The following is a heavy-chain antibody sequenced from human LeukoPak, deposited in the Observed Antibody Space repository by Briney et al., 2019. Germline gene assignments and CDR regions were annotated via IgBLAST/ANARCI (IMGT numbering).Heavy chain of an antibody. CDR1: GYTFTGYY. CDR3: ARGPGIVATIEADKPP. D-gene: IGHD5-12*01. V-gene: IGHV1-2*02. CDR2: INPNSGGT. J-gene: IGHJ4*02. Sequence: GASVKVSCKASGYTFTGYYMHWVRQAPGQGLEWMGWINPNSGGTNYAQKFQGRVTMTRDTSISTAYMELSRLRSDDTAVYYCARGPGIVATIEADKPPWGQGTLVTVSS.